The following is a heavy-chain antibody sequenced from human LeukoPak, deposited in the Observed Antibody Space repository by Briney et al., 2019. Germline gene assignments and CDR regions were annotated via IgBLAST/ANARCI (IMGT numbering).Heavy chain of an antibody. D-gene: IGHD3/OR15-3a*01. V-gene: IGHV3-23*01. J-gene: IGHJ5*02. CDR1: RFTFSRYA. CDR2: ISGSGGST. CDR3: AKDDFSFWFDP. Sequence: GGSLRLSCAASRFTFSRYAMSWVRQAPGKGLEWVSAISGSGGSTYYADSVKGRFTISRDNSKNTLYLQMNSLRVEDTAVYYCAKDDFSFWFDPWGQGTLVTVSS.